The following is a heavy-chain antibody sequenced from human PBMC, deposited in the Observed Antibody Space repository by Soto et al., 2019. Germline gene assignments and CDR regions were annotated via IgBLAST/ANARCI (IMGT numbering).Heavy chain of an antibody. V-gene: IGHV4-39*01. CDR3: ARHDEDSGYASDY. J-gene: IGHJ4*02. CDR1: GGSISRSSYY. CDR2: IYYSGST. D-gene: IGHD5-12*01. Sequence: SETLSLTCTVSGGSISRSSYYWGWIRQPPGKGLEWIGSIYYSGSTYYNPSLKSRVTISVDTSKNQFSLKLSSVTAADTAVYYCARHDEDSGYASDYWGQGTLVTVSS.